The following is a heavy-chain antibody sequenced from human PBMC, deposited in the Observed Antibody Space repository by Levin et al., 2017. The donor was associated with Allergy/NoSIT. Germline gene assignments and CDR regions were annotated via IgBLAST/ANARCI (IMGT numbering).Heavy chain of an antibody. D-gene: IGHD6-6*01. V-gene: IGHV3-73*01. CDR1: GFTFSGSA. CDR3: TRVAVSSSPSRGDY. J-gene: IGHJ4*02. Sequence: GESLKISCAASGFTFSGSAMHWVRQASGKGLEWVGRIRSQANSYATAYAASVKGRFTISRDDSKNTAYLQMNSLKTEDTAVYYCTRVAVSSSPSRGDYWGQGTLVTVSS. CDR2: IRSQANSYAT.